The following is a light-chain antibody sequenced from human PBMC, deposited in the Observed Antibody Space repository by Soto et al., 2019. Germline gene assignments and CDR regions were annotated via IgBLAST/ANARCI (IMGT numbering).Light chain of an antibody. CDR2: AAS. CDR3: LHYYSYPSA. V-gene: IGKV1-8*01. CDR1: QGISSY. J-gene: IGKJ1*01. Sequence: AIRMTQSPSSLSASTGDRVTITCRASQGISSYLAWYQQKPGKAPKLLIYAASTLQSGVPSRFSGSGSGTDFTLTISLLQSEDVANYYCLHYYSYPSALGQGTKVETK.